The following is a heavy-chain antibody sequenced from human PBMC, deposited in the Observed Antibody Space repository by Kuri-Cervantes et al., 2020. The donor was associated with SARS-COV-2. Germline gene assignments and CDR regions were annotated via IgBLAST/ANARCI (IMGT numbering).Heavy chain of an antibody. D-gene: IGHD2-8*02. CDR2: TRKKANSYTK. J-gene: IGHJ6*03. V-gene: IGHV3-72*01. CDR1: GFTFSDHY. CDR3: AKARGYCTGGVCYTFYYDYIDV. Sequence: GESLKISCAASGFTFSDHYMDWVRQAPGNWLEWVGRTRKKANSYTKEYAASVKGRYTISRDDSTNSLDLQMNSLRSEDEAVYYFAKARGYCTGGVCYTFYYDYIDVWGKGTTVTVSS.